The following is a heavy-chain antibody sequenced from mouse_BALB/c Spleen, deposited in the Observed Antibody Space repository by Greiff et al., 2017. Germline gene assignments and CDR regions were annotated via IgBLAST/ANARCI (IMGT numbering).Heavy chain of an antibody. D-gene: IGHD2-10*02. CDR2: IWAGGST. V-gene: IGHV2-9*02. Sequence: VQLQESGPGLVAPSQSLSITCTVSGFSLTSYGVHWVRQPPGKGLEWLGVIWAGGSTNYNSALMSRLSISKDNSKSQVFLKMNSLQTDDTAMYYCAREYGNHYAMDYWGQGTSVTVSS. CDR3: AREYGNHYAMDY. CDR1: GFSLTSYG. J-gene: IGHJ4*01.